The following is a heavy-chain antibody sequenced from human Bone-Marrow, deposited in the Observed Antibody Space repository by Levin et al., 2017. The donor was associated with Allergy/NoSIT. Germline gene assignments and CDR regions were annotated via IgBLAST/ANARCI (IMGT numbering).Heavy chain of an antibody. V-gene: IGHV1-2*02. Sequence: ASVKVSCKTSGYAFTSRFIHWVRQAPGQDLEWMGWISPNSGNTHFAQKFEDRVTMTRDTSLSTVYMHLTRLTYDDTAVYYCARDPNSPLYDSAMYYRGSFFDPWGQGTLVTVSS. CDR3: ARDPNSPLYDSAMYYRGSFFDP. D-gene: IGHD3-10*01. CDR2: ISPNSGNT. CDR1: GYAFTSRF. J-gene: IGHJ5*02.